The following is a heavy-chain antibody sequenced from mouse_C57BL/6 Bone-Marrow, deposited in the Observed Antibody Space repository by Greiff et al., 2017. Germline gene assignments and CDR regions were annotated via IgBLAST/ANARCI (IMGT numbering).Heavy chain of an antibody. J-gene: IGHJ1*03. D-gene: IGHD1-1*01. V-gene: IGHV5-12*01. CDR2: ISNGGGST. CDR3: ARPYYGSSSLWYFDV. Sequence: EVMLVESGGGLVQPGGSLKLSCAASGFTFSDYYMYWVRQTPEKRLEWVAYISNGGGSTYYPDTVKGRFNISRDNAKNTLYLQMSRLKSEDTAMYYCARPYYGSSSLWYFDVWGTGTTVTVSS. CDR1: GFTFSDYY.